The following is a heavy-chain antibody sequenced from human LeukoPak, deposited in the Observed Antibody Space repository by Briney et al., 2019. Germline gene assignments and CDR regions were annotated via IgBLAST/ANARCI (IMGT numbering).Heavy chain of an antibody. CDR2: IYYSGST. CDR3: ARAGDYNDYYYYYYMDV. V-gene: IGHV4-39*07. CDR1: GGSISSSSYY. J-gene: IGHJ6*03. D-gene: IGHD4-17*01. Sequence: PSETLSLTCTVSGGSISSSSYYWGWIRQPPGKGLEWIGSIYYSGSTNYNPSLKSRVTISVDTSKNQFSLKLSSVTAADTAVYYCARAGDYNDYYYYYYMDVWGKGTTVTVSS.